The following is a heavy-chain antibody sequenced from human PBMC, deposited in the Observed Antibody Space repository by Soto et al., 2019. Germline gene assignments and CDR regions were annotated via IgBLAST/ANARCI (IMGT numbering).Heavy chain of an antibody. V-gene: IGHV3-30*04. CDR3: AKDENWLPDY. D-gene: IGHD1-1*01. CDR1: GFTFSSYA. J-gene: IGHJ4*02. Sequence: ESGGGVVQPGRSLRLSCAASGFTFSSYAMHWVRQAPGKGLEWVAVISYDGSNKYYADSVKGRFTISRDNSKNTLYLQMNSLRAEDTAVYYCAKDENWLPDYWGQGTLVTVSS. CDR2: ISYDGSNK.